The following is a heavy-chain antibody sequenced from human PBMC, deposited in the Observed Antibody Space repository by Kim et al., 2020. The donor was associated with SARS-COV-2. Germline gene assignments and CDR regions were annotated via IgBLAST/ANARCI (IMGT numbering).Heavy chain of an antibody. CDR1: GGSISSSSYY. CDR3: AGGSRLDAFDI. Sequence: SETLSLTCTVSGGSISSSSYYWGWIRQPPGKGLEWIGSIYYSGSTYYNPSLKSRVTISVDTSKNQFSLKLSSVTAADTAVYYCAGGSRLDAFDIWGQGTMVTVSS. D-gene: IGHD6-13*01. CDR2: IYYSGST. J-gene: IGHJ3*02. V-gene: IGHV4-39*01.